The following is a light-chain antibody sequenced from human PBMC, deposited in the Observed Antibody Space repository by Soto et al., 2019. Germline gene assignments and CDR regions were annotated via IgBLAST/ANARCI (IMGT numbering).Light chain of an antibody. Sequence: QSALTQPASVSGSPGQSITISCTGTSSDVGGYNYVSWYQQHPGKAPKLMIYDVSNRPLGVSNRFSGSKSGNTASLTISGLQAEDEADYYCSSYTSSSTLGVFGGGNKLTVL. CDR3: SSYTSSSTLGV. V-gene: IGLV2-14*01. J-gene: IGLJ2*01. CDR1: SSDVGGYNY. CDR2: DVS.